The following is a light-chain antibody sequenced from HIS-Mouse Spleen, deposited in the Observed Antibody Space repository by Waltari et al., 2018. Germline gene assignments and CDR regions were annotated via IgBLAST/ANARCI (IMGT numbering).Light chain of an antibody. V-gene: IGKV3-20*01. CDR3: QQYGSSPPWT. Sequence: EIVLTQSPGTLSLSPGERATLSCRASQRVSSSYLAWYQQKPGQTPRLLLYGPSSRATCMPDRFSGSGSETDLTLNISRLETEDIAVYYCQQYGSSPPWTFGQGTKVEIK. CDR2: GPS. CDR1: QRVSSSY. J-gene: IGKJ1*01.